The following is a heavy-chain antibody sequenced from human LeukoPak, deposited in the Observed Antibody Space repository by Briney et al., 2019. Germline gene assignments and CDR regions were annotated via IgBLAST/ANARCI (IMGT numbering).Heavy chain of an antibody. V-gene: IGHV3-30*04. CDR2: ISYGGSNK. Sequence: GRSLRLSCAASGFTFSSYAMHWVRQAPGKGLEWVAVISYGGSNKYYADSVKGRFTISRDNSRNTLYLQMHSLRAEDTAVYYCTREKSQSRNYYYYGMDVWGQGTTVTVSS. CDR1: GFTFSSYA. J-gene: IGHJ6*02. CDR3: TREKSQSRNYYYYGMDV.